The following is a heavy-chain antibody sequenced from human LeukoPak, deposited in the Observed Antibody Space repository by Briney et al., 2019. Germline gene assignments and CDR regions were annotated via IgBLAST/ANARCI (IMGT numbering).Heavy chain of an antibody. V-gene: IGHV3-23*01. CDR1: GGSFSGYY. Sequence: QASETLSLTCAVYGGSFSGYYWSWVRQAPGKGLEWVSAISGSGGSTYYADSVKGRFTISRDNSKNTLYLQMNSLRAEDTAVYYCASQRKVPAGRTKWLILIGWFDPWGQGTLVTVSS. D-gene: IGHD2-2*01. CDR2: ISGSGGST. J-gene: IGHJ5*02. CDR3: ASQRKVPAGRTKWLILIGWFDP.